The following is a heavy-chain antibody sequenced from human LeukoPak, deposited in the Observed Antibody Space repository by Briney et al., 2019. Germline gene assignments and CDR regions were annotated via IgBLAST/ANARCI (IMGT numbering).Heavy chain of an antibody. CDR2: IYDSGST. D-gene: IGHD3-22*01. CDR1: GGSISIITSY. Sequence: SSETLSLTCTVSGGSISIITSYWGWIRQPPGKGLEWIGNIYDSGSTYYNPSLKSRVTISVNTSKNQFSLRLSSVTAADTAVYYCARLGTGYDSSGYSIGWFDPWGQGTLVTVSS. J-gene: IGHJ5*02. V-gene: IGHV4-39*01. CDR3: ARLGTGYDSSGYSIGWFDP.